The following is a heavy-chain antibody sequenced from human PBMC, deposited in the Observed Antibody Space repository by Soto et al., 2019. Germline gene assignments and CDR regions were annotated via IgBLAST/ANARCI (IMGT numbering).Heavy chain of an antibody. J-gene: IGHJ4*02. CDR1: GGSISSGGYY. V-gene: IGHV4-31*03. Sequence: QVQLQESGPGLVKPSQTLSLTCTVSGGSISSGGYYWSWIRQHPGKGLEWIGYIYYSGSTYYNPSLKSRVAISVDTSKNQFSLKLSSVTAADTAVYYCARDIESRGDTVTTDWGQGTLVTVSS. CDR2: IYYSGST. CDR3: ARDIESRGDTVTTD. D-gene: IGHD4-17*01.